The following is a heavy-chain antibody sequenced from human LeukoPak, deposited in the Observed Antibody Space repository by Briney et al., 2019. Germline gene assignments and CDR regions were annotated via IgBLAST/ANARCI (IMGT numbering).Heavy chain of an antibody. V-gene: IGHV3-64D*06. CDR1: GFTFSSYA. J-gene: IGHJ4*02. D-gene: IGHD5-12*01. CDR3: VPPPGWLRDFDY. Sequence: GSLRPSCSASGFTFSSYAMHWVRQAPGKGLEYVSAIRSSGGGTYYADSVKGRFTISRDNSRNTLYLQMSSLRAEDTAVYYCVPPPGWLRDFDYWGQGTLVTVSS. CDR2: IRSSGGGT.